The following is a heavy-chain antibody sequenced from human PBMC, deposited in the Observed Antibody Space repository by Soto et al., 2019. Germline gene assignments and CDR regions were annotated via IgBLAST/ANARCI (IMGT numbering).Heavy chain of an antibody. CDR1: GFTFSSYG. CDR3: AKDIGSSGWYWSATPDY. D-gene: IGHD6-13*01. CDR2: ISYDGSNK. V-gene: IGHV3-30*18. J-gene: IGHJ4*02. Sequence: QVQLVESGGGVVQPGRSLRLSCAASGFTFSSYGMHWVRQAPGKGLEWVAVISYDGSNKYYADSVKGRFTISRDNSKNTLYLQMNSLRAEDTAVYYCAKDIGSSGWYWSATPDYWGQGTLVTVSS.